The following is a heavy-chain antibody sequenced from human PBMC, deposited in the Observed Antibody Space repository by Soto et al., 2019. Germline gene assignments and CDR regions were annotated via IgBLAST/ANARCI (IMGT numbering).Heavy chain of an antibody. CDR2: IYYSGST. J-gene: IGHJ3*02. Sequence: ETLSLTCTVSGGSVSSGSYYWSWIRQPPGKGREWIGYIYYSGSTNYNPSLKSRVTISVDTSKNQFSLKLSSVTAADTAVYYCARLPNYYDSSGYYYYAFDIWGQGTMVTVSS. CDR3: ARLPNYYDSSGYYYYAFDI. D-gene: IGHD3-22*01. V-gene: IGHV4-61*01. CDR1: GGSVSSGSYY.